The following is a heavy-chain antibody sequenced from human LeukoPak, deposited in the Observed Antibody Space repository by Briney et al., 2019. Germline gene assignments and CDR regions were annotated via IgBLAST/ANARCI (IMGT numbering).Heavy chain of an antibody. CDR2: ISPNGGST. CDR3: VKTIAVAGNFDY. V-gene: IGHV3-64D*09. CDR1: GFTFSSYT. D-gene: IGHD6-13*01. Sequence: AGGSLRLSCSASGFTFSSYTMHWVRQAPGKGLEYVSAISPNGGSTYYGDSVKGRFTISRDNSKKTLYLQMRSLRAEDTAVYYCVKTIAVAGNFDYWGQGTLVTVS. J-gene: IGHJ4*02.